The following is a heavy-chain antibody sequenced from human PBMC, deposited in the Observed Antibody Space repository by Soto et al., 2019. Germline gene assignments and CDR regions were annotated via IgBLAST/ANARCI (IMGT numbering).Heavy chain of an antibody. V-gene: IGHV3-15*01. CDR2: IKNKNDGGIT. J-gene: IGHJ4*02. D-gene: IGHD3-3*01. CDR1: GFSFSKAW. CDR3: ITDPYYDLWSGYHFAY. Sequence: EAHLVQSGGGLVKPGGSLRLSCAASGFSFSKAWMSWVRLTPGKGLEWVGRIKNKNDGGITDYPAPVRDRFTISRDDSRSTLYLQMNSLKTEDTAVYYCITDPYYDLWSGYHFAYWGQGTMVTVSS.